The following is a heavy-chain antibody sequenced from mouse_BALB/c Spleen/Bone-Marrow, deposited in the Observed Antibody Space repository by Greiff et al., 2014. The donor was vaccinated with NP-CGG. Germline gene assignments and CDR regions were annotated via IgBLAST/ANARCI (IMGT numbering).Heavy chain of an antibody. Sequence: VQLQQSGAELVKPGASVKLSCKASGYTFTSYYMYWVKQRPGQGLEWIGEINPSNGGTNFNEKFKSKATLTVDKSSSTAYMQLSSLTSEDSAVYYCTRLYYGNYFDYWGQGTTLTVSS. CDR2: INPSNGGT. J-gene: IGHJ2*01. CDR1: GYTFTSYY. D-gene: IGHD2-1*01. V-gene: IGHV1S81*02. CDR3: TRLYYGNYFDY.